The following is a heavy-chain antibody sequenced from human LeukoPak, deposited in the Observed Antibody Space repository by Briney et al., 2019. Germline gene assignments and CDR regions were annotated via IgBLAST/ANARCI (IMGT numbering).Heavy chain of an antibody. J-gene: IGHJ6*03. CDR1: GFTFSSYW. Sequence: GGSLRLSCAAPGFTFSSYWMSWVRQAPGKGLEWVANIKQDGSEKYYVDSVKGRFTISRDNAKNSLYLQMNSLRAEDTAVYYCARGLTDRSWYGQYYYYYYYMDVWGKGTTVTVSS. CDR3: ARGLTDRSWYGQYYYYYYYMDV. D-gene: IGHD6-13*01. V-gene: IGHV3-7*01. CDR2: IKQDGSEK.